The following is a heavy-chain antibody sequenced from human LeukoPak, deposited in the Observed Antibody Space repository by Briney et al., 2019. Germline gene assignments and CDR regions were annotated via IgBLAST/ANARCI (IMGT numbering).Heavy chain of an antibody. J-gene: IGHJ4*02. CDR1: GYTFTGYY. CDR3: ARDKRVYYGSGSQY. V-gene: IGHV1-2*06. D-gene: IGHD3-10*01. CDR2: NNPNSGGT. Sequence: ASVKVSCKASGYTFTGYYMHWVRQAPGQGLEWMGRNNPNSGGTNYAQKFQGRVTMTRDTSISTAYMELSRLRSDDTAVYYCARDKRVYYGSGSQYWGQGTLVTVSS.